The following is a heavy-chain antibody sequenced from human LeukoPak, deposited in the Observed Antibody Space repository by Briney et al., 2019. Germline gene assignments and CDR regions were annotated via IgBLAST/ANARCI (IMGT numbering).Heavy chain of an antibody. D-gene: IGHD6-13*01. CDR2: MNLNSGNT. CDR3: ARGQYSSSWYYYYGMDV. Sequence: GASVKVSCKASGYTFTSYDINWVRQATGQGLEWMGWMNLNSGNTGYAQKFQGRVTMTRNTSISTAYMELSSLRSEDTAVYYCARGQYSSSWYYYYGMDVWGQGTTVTVSS. CDR1: GYTFTSYD. J-gene: IGHJ6*02. V-gene: IGHV1-8*01.